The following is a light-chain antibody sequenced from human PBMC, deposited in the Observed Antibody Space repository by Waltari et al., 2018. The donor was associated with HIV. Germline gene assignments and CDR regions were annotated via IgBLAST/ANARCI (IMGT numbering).Light chain of an antibody. V-gene: IGLV2-8*01. CDR1: RRDVGAYNY. CDR2: EVN. J-gene: IGLJ2*01. CDR3: SSYAGSAVV. Sequence: QSALTQSPSASGSRGQSVTISCPGTRRDVGAYNYVSWYQQYPGLAPKLIIYEVNKRPSGVPDRFSGSKSGNTASLTVSGLQAEDEADFYCSSYAGSAVVFGGGTKLTVL.